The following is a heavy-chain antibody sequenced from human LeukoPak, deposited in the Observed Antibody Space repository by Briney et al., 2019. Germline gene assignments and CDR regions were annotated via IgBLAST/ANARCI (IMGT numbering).Heavy chain of an antibody. Sequence: ASVKVSCKASGGTFSSYAISWVRQAPGQGLEWMGGIIPIFGTANYAQKFQGRVTITADESTSTAYMELSSLRSEDTAVYYCAKVGQPWSIWSYFDSWGQGTLVTVSS. CDR2: IIPIFGTA. J-gene: IGHJ4*02. CDR1: GGTFSSYA. D-gene: IGHD3-3*01. V-gene: IGHV1-69*13. CDR3: AKVGQPWSIWSYFDS.